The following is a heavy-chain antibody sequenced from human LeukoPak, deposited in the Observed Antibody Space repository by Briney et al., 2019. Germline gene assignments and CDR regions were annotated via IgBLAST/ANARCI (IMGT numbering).Heavy chain of an antibody. CDR2: IRSKAYGGTT. CDR1: GFTFSNYG. D-gene: IGHD1-26*01. V-gene: IGHV3-49*04. J-gene: IGHJ6*03. Sequence: PGGSLRLSCAASGFTFSNYGMTWVRQAPGKGLEWVGFIRSKAYGGTTEYAASVKGRFTISRDDSKSIAYLQMNSLKTEDTAVYYCTRYSGGYYYYYYMDVWGKGTTVTISS. CDR3: TRYSGGYYYYYYMDV.